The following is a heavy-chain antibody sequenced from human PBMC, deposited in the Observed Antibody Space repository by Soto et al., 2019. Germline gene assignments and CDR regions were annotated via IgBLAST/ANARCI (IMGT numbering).Heavy chain of an antibody. D-gene: IGHD5-12*01. CDR2: IWYDGSNK. CDR3: TRDQSRGSRDY. V-gene: IGHV3-33*01. J-gene: IGHJ4*02. Sequence: GGSLRLSCAASGFTFSSYGMHWVRQAPGKGLEWVAVIWYDGSNKYYADSVKGRFTISRDNSKNTLYLQMNSLRAEDTAVYYCTRDQSRGSRDYSGPRPLGTRSS. CDR1: GFTFSSYG.